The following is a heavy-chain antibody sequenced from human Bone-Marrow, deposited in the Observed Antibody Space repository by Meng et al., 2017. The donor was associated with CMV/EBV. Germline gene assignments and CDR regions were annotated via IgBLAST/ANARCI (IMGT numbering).Heavy chain of an antibody. Sequence: GESLKISCAASGFTFSSYWMSWVRQAPGKGLEWVANIKQDGTEKYYVDPVKGRFTISRDNAKNSLYLQMNSLRAEETAVYYCARKSSLEYYDFWSGYYAGAFDIWGQGTMVNV. V-gene: IGHV3-7*01. D-gene: IGHD3-3*01. CDR1: GFTFSSYW. CDR3: ARKSSLEYYDFWSGYYAGAFDI. J-gene: IGHJ3*02. CDR2: IKQDGTEK.